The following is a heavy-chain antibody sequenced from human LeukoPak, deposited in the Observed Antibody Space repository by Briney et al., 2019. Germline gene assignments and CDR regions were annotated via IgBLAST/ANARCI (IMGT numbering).Heavy chain of an antibody. V-gene: IGHV1-18*01. D-gene: IGHD2-2*01. J-gene: IGHJ4*02. CDR1: GYTFINFG. CDR2: ISGNNDNP. CDR3: ARDGTSTDDY. Sequence: GASVKVSCKASGYTFINFGISWVRQAPGQGLEWMGWISGNNDNPNYVQKFQGRFTVTTDSSTSTAYMELRDLRSDDTAVYYCARDGTSTDDYWGQGALVTVSS.